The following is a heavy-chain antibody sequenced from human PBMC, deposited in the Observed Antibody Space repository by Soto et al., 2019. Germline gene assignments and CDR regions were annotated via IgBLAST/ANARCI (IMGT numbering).Heavy chain of an antibody. V-gene: IGHV3-48*03. J-gene: IGHJ4*02. Sequence: EVQLLESGGDLIQPGGSLRLSCVASGITFGSRAMSWVRQAPGEGLEWVSYITSSGDTIYYADSVKGRFTISRDNAKNSLYLQMNSLRAEDTAVYYCARDGVGVYYGDFLLDYWGQGMLVTVFS. CDR3: ARDGVGVYYGDFLLDY. D-gene: IGHD4-17*01. CDR2: ITSSGDTI. CDR1: GITFGSRA.